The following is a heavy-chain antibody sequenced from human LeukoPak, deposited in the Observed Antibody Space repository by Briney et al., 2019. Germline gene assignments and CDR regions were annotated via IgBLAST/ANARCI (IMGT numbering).Heavy chain of an antibody. CDR3: AGGRVWLAFDS. CDR1: GGSISSDF. V-gene: IGHV4-59*01. D-gene: IGHD5-18*01. J-gene: IGHJ4*02. CDR2: VYYSGST. Sequence: SETLSLTCTVSGGSISSDFWTWIRQPPGKGLEWIAYVYYSGSTNYNPSLKSRVSISVDTSKNQFSLKLSSVTAADTAVYYCAGGRVWLAFDSWGQGTLLTVSS.